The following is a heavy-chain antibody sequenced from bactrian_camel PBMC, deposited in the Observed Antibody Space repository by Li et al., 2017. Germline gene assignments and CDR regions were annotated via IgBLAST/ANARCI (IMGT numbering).Heavy chain of an antibody. J-gene: IGHJ4*01. D-gene: IGHD7*01. CDR2: IANGLA. V-gene: IGHV3S68*01. CDR3: AASQSSSGGAWNRAPRYQF. Sequence: HVQLVESGGGSVQAGGSLRLSCDVSGGTFRMGWFRQAPGKEREGIASIANGLAVYVDSVKGRFTISQDDGDDAKNTLYLQMNSLKPEDTAMYYCAASQSSSGGAWNRAPRYQFWGQGTQVTVS. CDR1: GGTFR.